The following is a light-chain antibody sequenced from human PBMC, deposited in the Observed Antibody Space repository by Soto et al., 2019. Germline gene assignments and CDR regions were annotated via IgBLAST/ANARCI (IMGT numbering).Light chain of an antibody. Sequence: SPGTLSLSPGEGVTLSCRASQSVISTHLAWYQQKPGQAPRLLIYDAVARATGIPDRFSGSASGTDFTLTINRLESEDFAVYYCQQYGSSPITFGRGTRLEIK. V-gene: IGKV3-20*01. CDR3: QQYGSSPIT. CDR2: DAV. J-gene: IGKJ5*01. CDR1: QSVISTH.